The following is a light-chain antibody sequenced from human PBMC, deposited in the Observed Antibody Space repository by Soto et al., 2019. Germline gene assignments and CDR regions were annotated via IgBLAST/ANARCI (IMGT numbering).Light chain of an antibody. CDR3: QQYNSWLWT. CDR1: QSVSSK. Sequence: VITQSPGTMSVSPGEGATLSCRAGQSVSSKLAWDQQKPGQAPRLLIYGASTRATGIPARFSGSGSGTEFTLFISSLQSEDSEVYYCQQYNSWLWTFGQGTKVDI. V-gene: IGKV3-15*01. J-gene: IGKJ1*01. CDR2: GAS.